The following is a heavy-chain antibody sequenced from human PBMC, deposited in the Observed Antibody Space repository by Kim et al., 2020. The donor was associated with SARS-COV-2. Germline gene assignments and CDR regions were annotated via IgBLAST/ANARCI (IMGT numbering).Heavy chain of an antibody. CDR2: ISAYNGNT. J-gene: IGHJ4*02. CDR1: GYTFTSYG. D-gene: IGHD3-3*01. V-gene: IGHV1-18*01. CDR3: ARDSNTYYDFWSGYYTGSFFDY. Sequence: ASVKVSCKASGYTFTSYGISWVRQAPGQGLEWMGWISAYNGNTNYAQKLQGRVTMTTDTSTSTAYMELRSLRSDDTAVYYCARDSNTYYDFWSGYYTGSFFDYWGQGTLVTVSS.